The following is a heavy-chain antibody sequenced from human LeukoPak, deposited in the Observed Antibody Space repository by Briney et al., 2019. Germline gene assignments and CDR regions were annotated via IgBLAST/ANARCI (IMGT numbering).Heavy chain of an antibody. J-gene: IGHJ5*02. D-gene: IGHD6-19*01. V-gene: IGHV5-51*01. CDR3: ARRFDGSGWYGGWFDP. CDR2: IYPGDSDT. CDR1: GYSFTSYW. Sequence: GESLKISCKGSGYSFTSYWIGWVRQMPGKGLEWMGIIYPGDSDTRYSPSFQGQVTISADKSISTAYLQWSSLKASDTAMYYCARRFDGSGWYGGWFDPWGQGTLVTVSS.